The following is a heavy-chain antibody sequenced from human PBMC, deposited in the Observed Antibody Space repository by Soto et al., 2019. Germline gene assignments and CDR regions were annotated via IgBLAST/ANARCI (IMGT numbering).Heavy chain of an antibody. CDR2: ISWNSGSI. Sequence: GGSLRLSCAASGFTFDDYAMHWVRQAPGKGLEWVSGISWNSGSIGYADSVKGRFTISRDNAKNSLYLQMNSLRAEDTALYYCAKDAHSGYDSPTFDYWGQGTLVTVSS. J-gene: IGHJ4*02. CDR3: AKDAHSGYDSPTFDY. D-gene: IGHD5-12*01. V-gene: IGHV3-9*01. CDR1: GFTFDDYA.